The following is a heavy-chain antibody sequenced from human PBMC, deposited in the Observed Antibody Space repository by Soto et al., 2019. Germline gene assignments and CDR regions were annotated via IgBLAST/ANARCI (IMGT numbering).Heavy chain of an antibody. CDR2: VWPDGSKK. Sequence: HVQVVESGGGVVQPGRSLRLSCATSGFTFRSDGMHWVRRAPGKGLEWVAFVWPDGSKKYYGDSVKGRFTISRDNSNNTLYLQMNSLRAEDTAIYYCAREEPGDYDNFYYGMDVWGQGTTVTVSS. V-gene: IGHV3-33*01. J-gene: IGHJ6*02. CDR1: GFTFRSDG. CDR3: AREEPGDYDNFYYGMDV. D-gene: IGHD4-17*01.